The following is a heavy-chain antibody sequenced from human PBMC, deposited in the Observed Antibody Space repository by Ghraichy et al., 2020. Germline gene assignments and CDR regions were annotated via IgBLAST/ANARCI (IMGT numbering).Heavy chain of an antibody. CDR1: GFTFSSYW. Sequence: GGSLRLSCAASGFTFSSYWMSWVRQAPGKGLEWVANIKQDGSEKYYVDSVKGRFTISRDNAKNSLYLQMNSLRAEDTAVYYCARDVENSYGSNYYYYGMDVWGQGTTVTVSS. CDR3: ARDVENSYGSNYYYYGMDV. J-gene: IGHJ6*02. CDR2: IKQDGSEK. V-gene: IGHV3-7*01. D-gene: IGHD5-18*01.